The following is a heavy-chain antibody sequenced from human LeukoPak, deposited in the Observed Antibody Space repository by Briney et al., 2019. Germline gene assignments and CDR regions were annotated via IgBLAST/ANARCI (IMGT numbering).Heavy chain of an antibody. CDR1: GFSFTDYS. CDR3: VRDRYYSFDY. CDR2: IGPSGSPI. D-gene: IGHD1-26*01. Sequence: PGGSLRLSCAASGFSFTDYSMNWVRQAPGKGLEWLSYIGPSGSPIHYADSVKGRFTTSTDSAQNSLYLQMNSLRDADTALYYCVRDRYYSFDYWGQGTVVTVSS. J-gene: IGHJ4*02. V-gene: IGHV3-48*02.